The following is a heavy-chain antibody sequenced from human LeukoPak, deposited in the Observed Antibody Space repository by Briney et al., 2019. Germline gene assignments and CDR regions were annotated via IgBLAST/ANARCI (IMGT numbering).Heavy chain of an antibody. J-gene: IGHJ2*01. CDR3: ARRPYWYFDL. CDR2: ISPSGNP. V-gene: IGHV4-4*07. D-gene: IGHD6-6*01. CDR1: SDSISTHS. Sequence: SETLSLTRSVSSDSISTHSWSWIRQPAGKRLEWIGHISPSGNPNYNPSLKSRVTMSVDTSKNLFSLKLSSVTAADTAVYYCARRPYWYFDLWGRGTLVTVSS.